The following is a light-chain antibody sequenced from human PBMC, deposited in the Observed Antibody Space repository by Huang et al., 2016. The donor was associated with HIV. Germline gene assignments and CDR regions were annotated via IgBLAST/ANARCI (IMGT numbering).Light chain of an antibody. CDR1: QTINKY. Sequence: DIQMTQSPSSLSASVGDRVTITCRASQTINKYLNWYQQKPGKAPKLLIFAASSLQGGVPSKFSGSGSWTDFTLTISSLQPEDFATYYGQQSYNTPSTFGQGTRLEIK. CDR3: QQSYNTPST. J-gene: IGKJ2*01. CDR2: AAS. V-gene: IGKV1-39*01.